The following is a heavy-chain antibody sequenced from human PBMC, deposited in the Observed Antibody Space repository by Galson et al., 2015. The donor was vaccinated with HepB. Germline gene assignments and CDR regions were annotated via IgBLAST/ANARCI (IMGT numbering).Heavy chain of an antibody. Sequence: SLRLSCAASGFTFGDYGMSWVRQAPGKGLEWVSGINWNSGSPSYADSVKGRFTISRDNAKNSLYLQMNSLRAEDTALYHCARGRGSFLRHYFDSWGQGTLVTVSS. V-gene: IGHV3-20*01. J-gene: IGHJ4*02. D-gene: IGHD1-26*01. CDR3: ARGRGSFLRHYFDS. CDR2: INWNSGSP. CDR1: GFTFGDYG.